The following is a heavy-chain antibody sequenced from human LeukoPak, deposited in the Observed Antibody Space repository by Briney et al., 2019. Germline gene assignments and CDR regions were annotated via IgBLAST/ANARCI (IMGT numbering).Heavy chain of an antibody. Sequence: ASVKVSCKASGYPFTSYDINWVRQATGQGLEWMGWMNPNSGNTGYAQKFQGRVTMTRNTSISTAYMELSSLRSEDTAVYYGAIGGYLAAAGVSLGDYWGQGTLVTVSS. V-gene: IGHV1-8*01. CDR2: MNPNSGNT. J-gene: IGHJ4*02. D-gene: IGHD6-13*01. CDR3: AIGGYLAAAGVSLGDY. CDR1: GYPFTSYD.